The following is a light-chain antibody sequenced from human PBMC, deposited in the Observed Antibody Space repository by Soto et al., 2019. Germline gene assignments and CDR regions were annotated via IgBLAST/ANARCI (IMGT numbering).Light chain of an antibody. CDR2: DVA. Sequence: QSALAQPRSVSGSPGQSVTISCTGTSGDVGRYEYVSWHQQHPGRAPKLIIYDVAKRPSGVPDRFSGSRSGNTDSLIISGLQAEDEADYYCCSYAGSDTPAWVFGGGTKLTVL. V-gene: IGLV2-11*01. CDR3: CSYAGSDTPAWV. CDR1: SGDVGRYEY. J-gene: IGLJ3*02.